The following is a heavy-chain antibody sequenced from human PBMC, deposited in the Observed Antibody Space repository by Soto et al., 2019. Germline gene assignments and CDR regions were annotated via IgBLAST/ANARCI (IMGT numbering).Heavy chain of an antibody. CDR1: GFTLSSYA. CDR3: AKKSYYDFWSGYLNYYYYGMDV. J-gene: IGHJ6*02. CDR2: NSGSGGST. D-gene: IGHD3-3*01. V-gene: IGHV3-23*01. Sequence: EVQLLESGGGLVQPGGSLRLSCAASGFTLSSYAMSWVRQAPGKGLEWVSANSGSGGSTYYADSVKGRFTISRDNSKNTLYLQMNSLRAEDTAVYYCAKKSYYDFWSGYLNYYYYGMDVWGQGTTVTVSS.